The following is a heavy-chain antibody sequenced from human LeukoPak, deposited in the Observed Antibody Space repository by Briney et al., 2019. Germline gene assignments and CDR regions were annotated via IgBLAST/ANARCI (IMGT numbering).Heavy chain of an antibody. CDR2: IYTSGITDYT. V-gene: IGHV4-4*09. Sequence: SETLSLTCTVSGGPISDYYWSWIRQPPGKRLEWIGYIYTSGITDYTNYNPSLRGRVTMSVDTSKNQLSLTLSSVTAADTAMYYCARRLKGGYSFDLWGQGTLVTVSS. CDR3: ARRLKGGYSFDL. CDR1: GGPISDYY. D-gene: IGHD2-15*01. J-gene: IGHJ5*02.